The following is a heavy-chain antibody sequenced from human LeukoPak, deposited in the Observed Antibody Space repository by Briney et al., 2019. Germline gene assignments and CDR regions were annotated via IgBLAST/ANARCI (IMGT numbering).Heavy chain of an antibody. CDR2: IIPILGIA. Sequence: ASVKVSCKASGGTFSSYAISWVRQAPGQGLEWRGRIIPILGIANYAQKFQGRVTITADKSTSTAYMELSSLRCEDTAVYYCARDSLSSSTGFDYWGQGTLVTVSS. J-gene: IGHJ4*02. D-gene: IGHD2-2*01. CDR1: GGTFSSYA. V-gene: IGHV1-69*04. CDR3: ARDSLSSSTGFDY.